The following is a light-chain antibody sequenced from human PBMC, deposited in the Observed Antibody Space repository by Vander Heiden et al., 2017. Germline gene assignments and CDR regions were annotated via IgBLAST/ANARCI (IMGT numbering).Light chain of an antibody. CDR3: QQDDTTPYT. Sequence: DIVMTQSPHSLAVSLVERATINCKSSQSVLHNSNNRNYLAWHQQKPGQPPKLLIYWASTRESGVPDRFSGSGSGTDFTLTISSLQAEDVAVYYCQQDDTTPYTFGQGTNLEVK. V-gene: IGKV4-1*01. J-gene: IGKJ2*01. CDR1: QSVLHNSNNRNY. CDR2: WAS.